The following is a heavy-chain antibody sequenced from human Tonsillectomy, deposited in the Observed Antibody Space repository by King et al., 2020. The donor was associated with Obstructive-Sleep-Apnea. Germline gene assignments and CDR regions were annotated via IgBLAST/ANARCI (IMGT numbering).Heavy chain of an antibody. Sequence: GPLVQSGGGLLQPGGSLRLSCAASGFAFTHAWMSWLRQAPGKGLEWVGRLIRKTQGETADYAAPVRGRFSVSRDASNNTVYLQMNYLKTEDTAVYYCTTVPGDSDGYSFDYWGQGALVIVSS. D-gene: IGHD5-18*01. V-gene: IGHV3-15*01. J-gene: IGHJ4*02. CDR3: TTVPGDSDGYSFDY. CDR2: LIRKTQGETA. CDR1: GFAFTHAW.